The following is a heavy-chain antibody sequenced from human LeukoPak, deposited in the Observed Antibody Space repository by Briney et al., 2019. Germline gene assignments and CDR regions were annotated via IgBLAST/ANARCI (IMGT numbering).Heavy chain of an antibody. J-gene: IGHJ3*02. V-gene: IGHV4-31*03. Sequence: SETLSLTCTVSGGSITSGGYYWRWIRQHPGKGLEWIVYIYYSGGTYYNPSLKSRAAISVDTSKNQFSLKLSSVTAADTAVYYCARDVGRGYDILTRYDGRAFDIWGQGTMVTFSS. CDR3: ARDVGRGYDILTRYDGRAFDI. CDR1: GGSITSGGYY. D-gene: IGHD3-9*01. CDR2: IYYSGGT.